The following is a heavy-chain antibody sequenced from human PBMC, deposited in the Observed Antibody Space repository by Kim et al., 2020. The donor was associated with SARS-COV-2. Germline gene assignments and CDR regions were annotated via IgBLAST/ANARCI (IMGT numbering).Heavy chain of an antibody. Sequence: SETLSLTCTVSGGSISSGSYYWSWIRQPAGKGLEWIGRIYTSGSTNYNPSLKSRVTISVDTSKNQFSLKLSSVTAADTAVYYCARDNWGGSSSWEQNNWFDPWGQGTLVTVSS. CDR2: IYTSGST. V-gene: IGHV4-61*02. J-gene: IGHJ5*02. CDR3: ARDNWGGSSSWEQNNWFDP. CDR1: GGSISSGSYY. D-gene: IGHD6-13*01.